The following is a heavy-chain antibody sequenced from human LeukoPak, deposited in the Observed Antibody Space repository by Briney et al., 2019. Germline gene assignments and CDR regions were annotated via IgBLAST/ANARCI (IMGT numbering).Heavy chain of an antibody. CDR2: IFNSGST. V-gene: IGHV4-31*03. D-gene: IGHD3-22*01. CDR1: GGSIRSGSYY. Sequence: KASETLSLTCTVSGGSIRSGSYYWSWIRQHPGKGLEWIGDIFNSGSTYYNPSLKSRVTISVDTSKNQFSLKLSSVTAADTAVYYCARVSQYYYDSSGIWYFDLWGRGTLVTVSS. J-gene: IGHJ2*01. CDR3: ARVSQYYYDSSGIWYFDL.